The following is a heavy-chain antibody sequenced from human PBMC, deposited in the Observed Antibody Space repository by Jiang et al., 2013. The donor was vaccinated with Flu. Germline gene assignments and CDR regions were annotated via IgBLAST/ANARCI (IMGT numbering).Heavy chain of an antibody. CDR2: FAHNGIT. Sequence: ETLSLTCTVSGGSISGISWSWIRQPPGMGLEWIGYFAHNGITNYNPSLESRLSMSVDTSKNHFYMRLTSVTASDTAFYFCARHSGRETYPLDSWGQGTLVTVSS. D-gene: IGHD1-26*01. CDR1: GGSISGIS. V-gene: IGHV4-59*08. CDR3: ARHSGRETYPLDS. J-gene: IGHJ4*02.